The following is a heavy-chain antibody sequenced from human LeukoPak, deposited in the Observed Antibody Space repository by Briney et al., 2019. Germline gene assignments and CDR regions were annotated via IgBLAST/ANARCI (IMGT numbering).Heavy chain of an antibody. CDR3: ARRKGRFFFDY. Sequence: EWIGEINHSGSTNYNPSLKSRVTISVDTSKNQFSLKLSSVTAADTAVYYCARRKGRFFFDYWGQGTLVTVSS. CDR2: INHSGST. D-gene: IGHD1-14*01. V-gene: IGHV4-34*01. J-gene: IGHJ4*02.